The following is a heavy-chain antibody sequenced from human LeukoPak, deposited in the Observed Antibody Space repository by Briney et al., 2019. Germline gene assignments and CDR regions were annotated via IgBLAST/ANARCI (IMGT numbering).Heavy chain of an antibody. CDR1: GYTFTSYG. CDR3: ARDISSSWYGYYYYYMDV. Sequence: ASVKVSCKASGYTFTSYGISWVRQAPGQGLEWMGWISAYNGNTNYAQKLQGRVTMTTDTSTSTAYMELRSPRSDNTAVYYCARDISSSWYGYYYYYMDVWGKGTTVTVSS. J-gene: IGHJ6*03. V-gene: IGHV1-18*01. CDR2: ISAYNGNT. D-gene: IGHD6-13*01.